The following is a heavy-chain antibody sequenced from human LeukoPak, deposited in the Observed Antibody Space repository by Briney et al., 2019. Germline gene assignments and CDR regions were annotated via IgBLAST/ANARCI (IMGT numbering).Heavy chain of an antibody. CDR2: ISYDGSNK. V-gene: IGHV3-30-3*01. D-gene: IGHD6-13*01. J-gene: IGHJ4*02. CDR3: ARSSSWSKIDY. Sequence: TGGSLRLSCAASGFTFSSYAMHWVRQAPGKGLEWVAVISYDGSNKYYADSVKGRFTISRDNSKNTLYLQMNSLRAEDTAVYYCARSSSWSKIDYWGQGTLVTVSS. CDR1: GFTFSSYA.